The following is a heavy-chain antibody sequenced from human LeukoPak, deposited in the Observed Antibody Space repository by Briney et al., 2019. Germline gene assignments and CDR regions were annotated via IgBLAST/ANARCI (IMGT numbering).Heavy chain of an antibody. CDR1: GGSFSGYY. CDR3: ARGWHGSSSGGYYFDY. J-gene: IGHJ4*02. V-gene: IGHV4-34*01. Sequence: SETLSLTCAVYGGSFSGYYWSWIRQPPGKGLEWIGEINHSGSTNYNPSLKSRVTISVDTSKNQFSLKLSSVTAADTALYYCARGWHGSSSGGYYFDYWGQGTLVTVSS. CDR2: INHSGST. D-gene: IGHD6-6*01.